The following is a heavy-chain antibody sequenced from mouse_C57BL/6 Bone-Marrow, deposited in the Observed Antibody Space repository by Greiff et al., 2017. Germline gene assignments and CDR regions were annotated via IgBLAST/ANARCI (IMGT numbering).Heavy chain of an antibody. Sequence: VQLQESGAELARPGASVKLSCKASGYTFTSYGISWVKQRTGQGLEWIGEIYPRSGNTYYNEKFKGKATLTADKSSSTAYMKLRSLTSEDSAVYYCARFYYEFDGFADWGQGTLVTVSA. D-gene: IGHD2-4*01. V-gene: IGHV1-81*01. CDR2: IYPRSGNT. CDR3: ARFYYEFDGFAD. J-gene: IGHJ3*01. CDR1: GYTFTSYG.